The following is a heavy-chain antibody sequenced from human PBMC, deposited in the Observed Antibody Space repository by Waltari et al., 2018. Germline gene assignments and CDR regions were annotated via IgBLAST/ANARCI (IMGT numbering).Heavy chain of an antibody. CDR2: ISGSGGST. CDR1: GFTFSSYA. V-gene: IGHV3-23*04. D-gene: IGHD3-22*01. Sequence: EVQLVESGGGLVQPGGSLRLSCAASGFTFSSYAMSWVRQAPGKGLEWVSAISGSGGSTYYAASGKGRFTIAGDNSKNTLYLQMNSLRAEDTAVYYGAKAPYYYDSSGYPGVGWGQGTLVTVSS. CDR3: AKAPYYYDSSGYPGVG. J-gene: IGHJ4*02.